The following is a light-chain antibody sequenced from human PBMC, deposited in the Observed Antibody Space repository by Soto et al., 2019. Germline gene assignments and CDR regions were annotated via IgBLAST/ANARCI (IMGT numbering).Light chain of an antibody. CDR3: QSYDSRLSGSVL. CDR1: TSNIGAAYA. Sequence: QSVLTQPPSVSGAPGQRITLSCTGNTSNIGAAYAVHWYKQLPGTVPKLLIYGTTNRPSGVPDRFSGSRSGSSASLAITGLQAEDEADYFCQSYDSRLSGSVLFGGGTKLTVL. CDR2: GTT. V-gene: IGLV1-40*01. J-gene: IGLJ3*02.